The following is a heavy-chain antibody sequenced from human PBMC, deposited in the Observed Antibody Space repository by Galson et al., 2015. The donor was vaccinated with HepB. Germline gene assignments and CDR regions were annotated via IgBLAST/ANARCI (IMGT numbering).Heavy chain of an antibody. D-gene: IGHD2-2*01. Sequence: SVKVSCKASGYTFTGYYMHWVRQAPGQGLEWMGWINPNSGGTNYAQKFQGRVTMTRDTSISTAYMELSRLRSDDTAVYYCAREDARPLVVVPAAPNDYWGQGTLVTVSS. CDR3: AREDARPLVVVPAAPNDY. CDR2: INPNSGGT. J-gene: IGHJ4*02. CDR1: GYTFTGYY. V-gene: IGHV1-2*02.